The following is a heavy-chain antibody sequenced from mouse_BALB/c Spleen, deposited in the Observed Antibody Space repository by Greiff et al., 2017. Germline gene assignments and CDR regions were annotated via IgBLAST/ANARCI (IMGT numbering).Heavy chain of an antibody. CDR3: ARGKDPYYFDY. J-gene: IGHJ2*01. Sequence: EVQRVESGGGLVKPGGSLKLSCAASGFAFSSYDMSWVRQTPEKRLEWVAYISSGGGSTYYPDTVKGRFTISRDNAKNTLYLEMSSLRSEDTAMYYCARGKDPYYFDYWGQGTTLTVSS. CDR1: GFAFSSYD. CDR2: ISSGGGST. V-gene: IGHV5-12-1*01.